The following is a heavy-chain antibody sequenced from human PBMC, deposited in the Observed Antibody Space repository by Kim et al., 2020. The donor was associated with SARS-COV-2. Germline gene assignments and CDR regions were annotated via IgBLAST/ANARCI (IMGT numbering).Heavy chain of an antibody. V-gene: IGHV1-2*04. CDR1: GYTFTGYY. CDR3: ARESRDGSRPFDY. J-gene: IGHJ4*02. D-gene: IGHD2-2*01. CDR2: INPNSGGT. Sequence: ASVKVSCKASGYTFTGYYMHWVRQAPGQGLEWMGWINPNSGGTNYAQKFQGWVTMTRDTSISTAYMELSRLRSDDTAVYYCARESRDGSRPFDYWGQGTLVTVSS.